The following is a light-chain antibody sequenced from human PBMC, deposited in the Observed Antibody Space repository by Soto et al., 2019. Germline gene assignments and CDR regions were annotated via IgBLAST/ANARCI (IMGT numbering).Light chain of an antibody. Sequence: QSVLTQPPSASGTPGQRVTISCSGSSSNIGSNTVNWYQQLPGTAPKLLMYSNNQRPSGVPDRFSGSKSGTSASLDISGLQSEDEADYYCAAWDDSLNGLYVFGTGTKLTVL. CDR3: AAWDDSLNGLYV. J-gene: IGLJ1*01. CDR1: SSNIGSNT. CDR2: SNN. V-gene: IGLV1-44*01.